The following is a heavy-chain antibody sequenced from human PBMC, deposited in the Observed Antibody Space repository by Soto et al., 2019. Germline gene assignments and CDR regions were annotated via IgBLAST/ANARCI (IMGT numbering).Heavy chain of an antibody. CDR2: IDPSDSYT. CDR3: ARATTSYYYGMDV. J-gene: IGHJ6*02. V-gene: IGHV5-10-1*01. CDR1: GYSFTSYW. Sequence: GQSLKNSCRGSGYSFTSYWISWVRQMPGKGLEWMGRIDPSDSYTNYSPSFQGHVTISADKSISTAYLQWSSLKASDTAMYYCARATTSYYYGMDVWGQGTTVTSP. D-gene: IGHD4-17*01.